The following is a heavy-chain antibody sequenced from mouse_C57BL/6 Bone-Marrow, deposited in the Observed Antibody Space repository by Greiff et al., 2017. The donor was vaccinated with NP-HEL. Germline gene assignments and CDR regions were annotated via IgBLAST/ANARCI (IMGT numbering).Heavy chain of an antibody. V-gene: IGHV1-19*01. CDR3: ARGWLLL. CDR1: GYTFTDHY. D-gene: IGHD2-3*01. CDR2: INPYNGGT. J-gene: IGHJ3*01. Sequence: EVPLQQSGPVLVKPGALVKMSCKAFGYTFTDHYMNWVKQSHGKSLEWVGVINPYNGGTSYNQKFKGKATLTVDKSSSTAYMELNSLTSEDSAVYYCARGWLLLWGQGTLVTVSA.